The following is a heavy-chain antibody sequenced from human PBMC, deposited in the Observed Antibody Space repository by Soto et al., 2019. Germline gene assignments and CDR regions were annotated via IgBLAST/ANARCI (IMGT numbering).Heavy chain of an antibody. CDR2: IYSGGIT. V-gene: IGHV3-53*01. CDR1: GFSVSSSY. D-gene: IGHD2-21*02. J-gene: IGHJ4*01. Sequence: EVQLVESGGGLIQPGGSLRLSCAASGFSVSSSYMSWVRQAPGKGLEWVSVIYSGGITYYADSVKGRFTISRDNSKNTLFLQMNSLRDDDSAIYYCARLPKGSVVTGWGQGSLVTVSS. CDR3: ARLPKGSVVTG.